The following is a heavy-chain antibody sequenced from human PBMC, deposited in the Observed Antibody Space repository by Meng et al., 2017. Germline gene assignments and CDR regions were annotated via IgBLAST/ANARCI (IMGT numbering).Heavy chain of an antibody. J-gene: IGHJ4*02. V-gene: IGHV2-5*02. CDR1: GFYPRISGVG. Sequence: DTDPTVVHPHNALPLLSHVLGFYPRISGVGVGWTRQPPGKARECLALIDWDDDKSYRPSLKTRLTITKDPSKNQVVLTMTNMDPVDTATYYCAHSYGSNFDYWGQGTLVTVSS. D-gene: IGHD3-10*01. CDR2: IDWDDDK. CDR3: AHSYGSNFDY.